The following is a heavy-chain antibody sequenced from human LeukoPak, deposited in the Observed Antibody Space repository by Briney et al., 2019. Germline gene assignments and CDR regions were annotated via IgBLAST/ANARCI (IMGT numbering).Heavy chain of an antibody. Sequence: GSLRLSCAASGFTFSSYSMNWVRQAPGKGLEWVSSISSSSSYIYYADSVKGRFTISRDNAKNSLYLQMNSLRAEDTAVYYCARDFQGPYDSSGYPDYWGQGTLVTVSS. J-gene: IGHJ4*02. CDR3: ARDFQGPYDSSGYPDY. CDR1: GFTFSSYS. D-gene: IGHD3-22*01. V-gene: IGHV3-21*01. CDR2: ISSSSSYI.